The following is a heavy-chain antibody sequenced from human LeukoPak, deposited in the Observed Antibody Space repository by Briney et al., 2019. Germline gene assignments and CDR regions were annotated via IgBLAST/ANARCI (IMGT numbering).Heavy chain of an antibody. V-gene: IGHV1-2*06. Sequence: GASVKVSCKASGYTFTGYYMHWVRQAPGQGLEWMGRINPNSGGTNYAQKFQGRVTMTRNTSISTAYMELSSLRSEDTAVYYCARLPRYYYDSSGYFNWFDPWGQGTLVTVS. CDR1: GYTFTGYY. D-gene: IGHD3-22*01. CDR2: INPNSGGT. CDR3: ARLPRYYYDSSGYFNWFDP. J-gene: IGHJ5*02.